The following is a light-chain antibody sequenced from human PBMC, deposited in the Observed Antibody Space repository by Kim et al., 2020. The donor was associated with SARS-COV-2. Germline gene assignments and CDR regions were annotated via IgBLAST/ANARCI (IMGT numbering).Light chain of an antibody. V-gene: IGKV3-20*01. Sequence: EIVLTQSPGTLSLSPGERATLSCRASQSVRNDYLAWYQQKPGQAHRLLIYGASSRATGIPDRFSATGSGTDFTLTISRLEPEDSAVYYCQQYCSAPHTFPQGTKLEI. CDR3: QQYCSAPHT. CDR2: GAS. J-gene: IGKJ2*01. CDR1: QSVRNDY.